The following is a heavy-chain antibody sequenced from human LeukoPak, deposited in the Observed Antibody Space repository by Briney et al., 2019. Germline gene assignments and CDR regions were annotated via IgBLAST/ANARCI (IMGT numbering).Heavy chain of an antibody. J-gene: IGHJ4*02. CDR1: GFTFSSYW. CDR2: INSDGSST. CDR3: ARGDPSWGVVFISEAHY. D-gene: IGHD3-22*01. Sequence: PGGSLRLSCAASGFTFSSYWMYWVRQAPGNGLVWVSRINSDGSSTSYADSVKGRFTISRDNAKNTLHLQMNSLRVEDTAVYYCARGDPSWGVVFISEAHYWGQGTLVTVSS. V-gene: IGHV3-74*01.